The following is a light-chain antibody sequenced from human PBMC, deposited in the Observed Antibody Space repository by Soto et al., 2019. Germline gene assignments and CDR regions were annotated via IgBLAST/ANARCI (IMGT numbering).Light chain of an antibody. CDR3: QTWGTGIRV. J-gene: IGLJ3*02. CDR1: SGHSSYA. V-gene: IGLV4-69*01. Sequence: QSVLTQSPSASASPGASVKLTCTLNSGHSSYAIAWHQQQPEKGPRYLMILNSDGSHTKGDGIPDRFSGSSSGAERYLTISSLQSEDDADYYCQTWGTGIRVFGGGTKLTVL. CDR2: LNSDGSH.